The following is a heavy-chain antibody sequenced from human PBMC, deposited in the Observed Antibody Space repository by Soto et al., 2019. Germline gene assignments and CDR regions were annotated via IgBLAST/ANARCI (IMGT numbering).Heavy chain of an antibody. V-gene: IGHV4-59*08. CDR3: ARHIGYGDLLYFDY. D-gene: IGHD4-17*01. CDR1: GGSISSYY. J-gene: IGHJ4*02. CDR2: IYYSGST. Sequence: PSETLSLTCTVSGGSISSYYWSWIRQPPGKGLEWIGYIYYSGSTNYNPSLKSRVTISVDTPKNQFSLKLSSVTAADTAVYYCARHIGYGDLLYFDYWGQGTLVTVSS.